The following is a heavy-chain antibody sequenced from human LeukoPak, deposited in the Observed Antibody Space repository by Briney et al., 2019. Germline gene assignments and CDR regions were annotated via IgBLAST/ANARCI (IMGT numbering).Heavy chain of an antibody. D-gene: IGHD6-19*01. J-gene: IGHJ4*02. CDR2: TYYRSKWYN. CDR1: GDSASSHSAA. Sequence: SQTLSLTCAISGDSASSHSAAWNWIRQSPSRGLECLGRTYYRSKWYNDYAVSLKSRMIINPDTSKNQFSLQLNSVTPDDTAVYYCARDQRAIALAGVFDSWGQGILVTVSS. V-gene: IGHV6-1*01. CDR3: ARDQRAIALAGVFDS.